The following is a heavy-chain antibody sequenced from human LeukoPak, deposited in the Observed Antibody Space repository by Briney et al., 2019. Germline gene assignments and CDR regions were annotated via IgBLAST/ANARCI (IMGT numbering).Heavy chain of an antibody. CDR2: IYYSGST. J-gene: IGHJ4*02. Sequence: SETLSLTCTVSGGCISSSSYYWGWIRQPPGKGLEWIGSIYYSGSTYYNPSLKSRVTISVDTSKNQFSLKLSSVTAADTAVYYCARGGHLKRVYYDFWSGYYPIHYFDYWGQGTLVTVSS. D-gene: IGHD3-3*01. CDR3: ARGGHLKRVYYDFWSGYYPIHYFDY. CDR1: GGCISSSSYY. V-gene: IGHV4-39*01.